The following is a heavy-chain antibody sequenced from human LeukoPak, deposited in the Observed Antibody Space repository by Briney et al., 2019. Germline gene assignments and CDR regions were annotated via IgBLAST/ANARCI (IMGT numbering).Heavy chain of an antibody. CDR1: GFTVSSNY. CDR2: IYSGGST. V-gene: IGHV3-53*01. CDR3: ARTGGYYYDSSGYYYPAY. Sequence: GGSLRLSCAASGFTVSSNYMSWVRQAPGKGLEWVSVIYSGGSTYYADSVKGRFTISRDNSKNTLYLQMNSLRAEDTAVYYCARTGGYYYDSSGYYYPAYWGQGTLVTVSS. D-gene: IGHD3-22*01. J-gene: IGHJ4*02.